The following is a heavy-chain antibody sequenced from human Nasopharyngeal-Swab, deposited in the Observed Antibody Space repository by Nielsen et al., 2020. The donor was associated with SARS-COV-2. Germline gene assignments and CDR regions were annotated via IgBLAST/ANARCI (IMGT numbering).Heavy chain of an antibody. CDR2: IYHSGST. D-gene: IGHD1-26*01. J-gene: IGHJ6*03. V-gene: IGHV4-30-2*06. Sequence: WIRQSPGKGLEWIGYIYHSGSTCYNPSLKSRVTISVDRSKNQFSLKLSSVTAADTAVYYCARVGGDYYYYYYMDVWGKGTTVTVSS. CDR3: ARVGGDYYYYYYMDV.